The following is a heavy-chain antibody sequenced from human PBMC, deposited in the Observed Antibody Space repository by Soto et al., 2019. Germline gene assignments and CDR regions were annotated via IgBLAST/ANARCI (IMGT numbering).Heavy chain of an antibody. Sequence: GESLKISCKGSGYSFTSYWISWVRQMPGKGLEWMGRIDPRDSYTNYSPSFQGHVTISADKSISTAYLQWSSLKASDTAMYYCARRGDVAYYYYGMDVWGQGTTVTVSS. CDR1: GYSFTSYW. J-gene: IGHJ6*02. D-gene: IGHD2-15*01. CDR2: IDPRDSYT. CDR3: ARRGDVAYYYYGMDV. V-gene: IGHV5-10-1*01.